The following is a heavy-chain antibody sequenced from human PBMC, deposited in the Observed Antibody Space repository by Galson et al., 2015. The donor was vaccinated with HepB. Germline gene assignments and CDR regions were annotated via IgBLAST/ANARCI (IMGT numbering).Heavy chain of an antibody. CDR3: ARDPGGTMVRGVIIKDYYYGMDV. Sequence: SLRLSCAASGFTFSSYAMHWVRQAPGKGLEWVAVISYDGSNKYYADSVKGRFTISRDNSKNTLYLQMNSLRAEDTAVYYCARDPGGTMVRGVIIKDYYYGMDVWGQGTTVTVSS. CDR1: GFTFSSYA. D-gene: IGHD3-10*01. CDR2: ISYDGSNK. V-gene: IGHV3-30*04. J-gene: IGHJ6*02.